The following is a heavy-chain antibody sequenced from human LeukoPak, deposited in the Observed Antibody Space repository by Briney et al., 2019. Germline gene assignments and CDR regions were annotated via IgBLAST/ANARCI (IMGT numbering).Heavy chain of an antibody. CDR1: GFTFGDYT. Sequence: PGGSLRLSCTASGFTFGDYTITWIRQAPGKGLDWVGFIRNKADGGTPEYAASVNGRFTISRDDSKSIAYLQLNSLKTDDTAVYYCTRDPPTRYWGQGTLVSVSS. J-gene: IGHJ4*02. CDR2: IRNKADGGTP. V-gene: IGHV3-49*03. CDR3: TRDPPTRY. D-gene: IGHD1-26*01.